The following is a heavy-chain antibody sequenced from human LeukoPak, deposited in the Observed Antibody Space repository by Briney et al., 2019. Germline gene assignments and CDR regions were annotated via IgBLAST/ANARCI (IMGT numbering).Heavy chain of an antibody. CDR2: IYYSGST. CDR1: GGSISSGGYY. D-gene: IGHD3-22*01. J-gene: IGHJ3*02. V-gene: IGHV4-31*03. CDR3: ARGGFYDSSGYFGHDAFDI. Sequence: PSETLSLTCTVSGGSISSGGYYWSWIRQHPGKGLEWIGYIYYSGSTYYNPSLKSRVTISVDTSKNQFSLKLSSVTAADTAVYYCARGGFYDSSGYFGHDAFDIWGQGTMVTVSS.